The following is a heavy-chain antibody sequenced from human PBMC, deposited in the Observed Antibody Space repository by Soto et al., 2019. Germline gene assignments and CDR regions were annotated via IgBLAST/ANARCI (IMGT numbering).Heavy chain of an antibody. V-gene: IGHV3-74*03. Sequence: EVQLVESGGGVVQPGGSLRLSCAASGFTFIGYCMHWVRQGPGKGLVWVARINNDGIDTTYADSVKDRFTISRDNTKKMVYLEMNSLRADDTAVYYCARDGSMVRERWFDPWGQGTLVTVSS. D-gene: IGHD3-10*01. CDR3: ARDGSMVRERWFDP. CDR1: GFTFIGYC. J-gene: IGHJ5*02. CDR2: INNDGIDT.